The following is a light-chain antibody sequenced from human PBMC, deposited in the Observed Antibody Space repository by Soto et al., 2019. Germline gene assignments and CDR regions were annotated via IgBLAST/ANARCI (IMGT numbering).Light chain of an antibody. CDR3: QQYHNWPPQYT. CDR1: QSVASN. CDR2: GAS. J-gene: IGKJ2*01. V-gene: IGKV3-15*01. Sequence: EIVMTQSPASLSVSPGAGATLSCRASQSVASNVAWYQQKPGQGPRLLIHGASTRAAGVPARFSGSGSGTDFNLTISSLQSEDFAVYYCQQYHNWPPQYTFGQGTKLQIK.